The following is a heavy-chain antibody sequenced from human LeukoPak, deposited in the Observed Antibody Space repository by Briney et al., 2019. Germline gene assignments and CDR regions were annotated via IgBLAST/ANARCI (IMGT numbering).Heavy chain of an antibody. J-gene: IGHJ4*02. V-gene: IGHV3-23*01. CDR2: ISGSGDNT. CDR3: AKGSYYDSSGSFYFDY. CDR1: GFTFSSYA. D-gene: IGHD3-22*01. Sequence: GGSLRLSCAASGFTFSSYAMHWVRQAPGKGLEWVSGISGSGDNTYYADSVKGRFTISRDNSKNTLYVQVNSLGTEDTAAYYCAKGSYYDSSGSFYFDYWGQGTLVTVSS.